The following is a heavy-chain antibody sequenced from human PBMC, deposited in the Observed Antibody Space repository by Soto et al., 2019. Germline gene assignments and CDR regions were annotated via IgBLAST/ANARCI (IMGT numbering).Heavy chain of an antibody. J-gene: IGHJ5*02. CDR1: GGSFSGYY. D-gene: IGHD2-2*01. V-gene: IGHV4-34*01. CDR3: ARGRIVLVPAAKCNWFDP. CDR2: INHSGST. Sequence: TSETLSLTCAVYGGSFSGYYWSWIRQPPGKGLEWIGEINHSGSTNYNPSLKSRVTISVDTSKNQFSLKLSSVTAADTAVYYCARGRIVLVPAAKCNWFDPWGQGTLVTVSS.